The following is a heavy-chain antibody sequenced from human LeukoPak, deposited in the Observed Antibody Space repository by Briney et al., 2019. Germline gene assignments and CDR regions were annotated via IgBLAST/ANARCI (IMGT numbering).Heavy chain of an antibody. CDR2: INTDGSST. Sequence: GGSLRLSCAAFGFTFSSYWMHWVRQAPGKGLVWVSRINTDGSSTSYADSVKGRFTISRDNAKNTLYLQMNSLRAEDTAVYYCARGGLHYGSGRYHDYWGQGTLVTVSS. D-gene: IGHD3-10*01. V-gene: IGHV3-74*01. CDR1: GFTFSSYW. J-gene: IGHJ4*02. CDR3: ARGGLHYGSGRYHDY.